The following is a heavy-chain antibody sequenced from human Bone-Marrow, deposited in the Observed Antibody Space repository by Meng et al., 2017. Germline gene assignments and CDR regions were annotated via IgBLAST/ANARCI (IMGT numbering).Heavy chain of an antibody. CDR3: ARVIFSQLWLPDY. V-gene: IGHV3-21*01. CDR1: GFTFSSYS. Sequence: GESLKISCAASGFTFSSYSMNWVRQAPGKGLEWVSSISSSSSYIYYADSVKGRFTISRDNSKNTLYLQMNSLRAEDTAVYYCARVIFSQLWLPDYWGQGTLVTVSS. J-gene: IGHJ4*02. D-gene: IGHD5-18*01. CDR2: ISSSSSYI.